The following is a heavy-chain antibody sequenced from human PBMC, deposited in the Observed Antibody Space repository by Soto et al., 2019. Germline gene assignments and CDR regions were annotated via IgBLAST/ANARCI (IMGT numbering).Heavy chain of an antibody. CDR1: GGSISSYY. V-gene: IGHV4-59*01. Sequence: PSETLSLTCTVSGGSISSYYWSWIRQPPGKGLEWIGYIYYSGSTNYNPSLKSRVTISVDTSKNQFSLKLSSVTAADTAVYYCARAQGYSKVIDYWGQGTLVTVSS. J-gene: IGHJ4*02. CDR3: ARAQGYSKVIDY. CDR2: IYYSGST. D-gene: IGHD4-4*01.